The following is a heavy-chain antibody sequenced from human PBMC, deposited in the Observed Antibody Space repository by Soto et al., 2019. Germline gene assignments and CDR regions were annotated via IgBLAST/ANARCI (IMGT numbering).Heavy chain of an antibody. CDR3: AKAFCSSSSCFFLWVDP. D-gene: IGHD2-2*01. J-gene: IGHJ5*02. Sequence: EVQLLESGGGLVQPGGSLRLSCAASGFTFSDYAMSWVRQAPGKGLECLSLISGTGVPTLYAGSVKGRFSVSRDNSKNPRSLETNDVRGDDTAIYYCAKAFCSSSSCFFLWVDPWGPGTPGTVSS. CDR1: GFTFSDYA. V-gene: IGHV3-23*01. CDR2: ISGTGVPT.